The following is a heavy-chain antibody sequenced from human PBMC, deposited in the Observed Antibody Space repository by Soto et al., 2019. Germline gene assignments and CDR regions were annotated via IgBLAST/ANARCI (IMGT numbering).Heavy chain of an antibody. V-gene: IGHV3-21*01. CDR1: GFTFSSYS. Sequence: KTGGSLRLSCAASGFTFSSYSMNWVRQAPGKGLEWVSSISSSSSYIYYADSVKGRFTISRDNTKNSLYLQMNSLRAEDTAVYYFAMSVDTAFIPDYCGQGTLVGVSS. CDR2: ISSSSSYI. CDR3: AMSVDTAFIPDY. J-gene: IGHJ4*02. D-gene: IGHD5-18*01.